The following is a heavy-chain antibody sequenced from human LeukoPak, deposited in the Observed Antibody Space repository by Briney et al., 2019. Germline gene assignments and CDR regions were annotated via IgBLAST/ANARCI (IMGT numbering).Heavy chain of an antibody. CDR3: AKDHVSAGHLDY. CDR2: TYYRSKWYY. CDR1: EYSITSNGAA. J-gene: IGHJ4*02. V-gene: IGHV6-1*01. D-gene: IGHD6-13*01. Sequence: SQSLSLTCAISEYSITSNGAAWNWIRQSPSRGLEWLGRTYYRSKWYYDYAESVRSRLTINTDTSKNQFSLQLNSVTPEDTAVYYCAKDHVSAGHLDYWGQGTLVTVSS.